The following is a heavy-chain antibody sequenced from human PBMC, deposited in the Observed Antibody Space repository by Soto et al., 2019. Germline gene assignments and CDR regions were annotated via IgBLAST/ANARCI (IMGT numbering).Heavy chain of an antibody. Sequence: QVQLVESGGGVVQPGRSLRLSCAASGFTFSSYGMHWVRQAPGKGLEWVAVIWYDGSNKYYADSVKGRFTISRDNSKNTLYLQMNSLRAEDTAVYYCARDEGYSDSSHLLGYWGQGTLVTVSS. V-gene: IGHV3-33*01. CDR2: IWYDGSNK. D-gene: IGHD5-18*01. CDR1: GFTFSSYG. J-gene: IGHJ4*02. CDR3: ARDEGYSDSSHLLGY.